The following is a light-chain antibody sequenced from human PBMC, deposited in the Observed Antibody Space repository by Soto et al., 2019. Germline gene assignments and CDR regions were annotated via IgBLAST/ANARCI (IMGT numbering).Light chain of an antibody. CDR1: QPVNPW. J-gene: IGKJ1*01. CDR3: QQYYRRET. V-gene: IGKV1-5*03. Sequence: DIHMTQSPSTVSASVGDRVTITCRASQPVNPWLAWHQQKPGKAPKVLIYKTSDLENGVPSRFSGSRSGTEYTLTINSLQPDDFATYYCQQYYRRETFGQGTRVE. CDR2: KTS.